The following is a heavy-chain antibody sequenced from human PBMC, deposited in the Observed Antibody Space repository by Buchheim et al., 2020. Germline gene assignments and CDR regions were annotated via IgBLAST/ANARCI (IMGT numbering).Heavy chain of an antibody. CDR1: GFTFSSYS. V-gene: IGHV3-48*01. Sequence: EVQLVESGGGLAQPGGSLRLSCAASGFTFSSYSMQWVRQAPGKGLEWVSYISSSSSPIYYADSVKGRFTISRDNAKNSLYLQMHSLRAEDTAVYYCARGGPYSSSSSYYYYYYGVDVWGQGTT. CDR2: ISSSSSPI. D-gene: IGHD6-6*01. CDR3: ARGGPYSSSSSYYYYYYGVDV. J-gene: IGHJ6*02.